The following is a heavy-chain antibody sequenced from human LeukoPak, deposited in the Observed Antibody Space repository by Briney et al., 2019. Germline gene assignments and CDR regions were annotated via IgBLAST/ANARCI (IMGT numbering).Heavy chain of an antibody. CDR3: ARGSWFGEFDY. CDR1: GFTFSSYS. Sequence: GGSLRLSCAASGFTFSSYSMNWVRQAPGKGLEWVSSVSSSSSYKYYADSVKGRFTISRDNAKNSLYLQMNSLRAEDTAVYYCARGSWFGEFDYWGQGTLVTVSS. D-gene: IGHD3-10*01. V-gene: IGHV3-21*01. J-gene: IGHJ4*02. CDR2: VSSSSSYK.